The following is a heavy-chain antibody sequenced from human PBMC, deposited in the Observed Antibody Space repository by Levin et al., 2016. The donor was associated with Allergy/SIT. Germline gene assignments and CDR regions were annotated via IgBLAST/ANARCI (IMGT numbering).Heavy chain of an antibody. Sequence: WIRQPPGKGLEWVSAISGSGGSTYYADSVKGRFTISRDNSKNTLYLQMNSLRAEDTAVYYCAKVGQYSSGWKLSPRNYYYYGMDVWGQGTTVTVSS. CDR2: ISGSGGST. V-gene: IGHV3-23*01. CDR3: AKVGQYSSGWKLSPRNYYYYGMDV. J-gene: IGHJ6*02. D-gene: IGHD6-19*01.